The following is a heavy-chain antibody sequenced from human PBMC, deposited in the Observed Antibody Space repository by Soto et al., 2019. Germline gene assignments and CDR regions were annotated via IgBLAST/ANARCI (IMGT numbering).Heavy chain of an antibody. CDR1: GGSFSGYY. Sequence: SETLSLTCAVYGGSFSGYYWSWIRQPPGKGLEWIGEINHSGSTNYNPSLKSRVTISVDTSKNQFSLKLSPVTAADTAVYYCARDGPSGYCSGGSCSNDAFDIWGQGTMVTVSS. V-gene: IGHV4-34*01. CDR2: INHSGST. J-gene: IGHJ3*02. CDR3: ARDGPSGYCSGGSCSNDAFDI. D-gene: IGHD2-15*01.